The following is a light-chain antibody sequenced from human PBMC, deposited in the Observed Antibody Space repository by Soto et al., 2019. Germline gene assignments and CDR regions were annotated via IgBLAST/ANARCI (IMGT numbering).Light chain of an antibody. CDR1: QSVSSIY. V-gene: IGKV3-20*01. J-gene: IGKJ1*01. CDR2: GAS. Sequence: EIVLTQSPGTLPLSPGERATLSYRASQSVSSIYLAWYQQKPGRAPRLVIYGASNRATGVPDRFSGSGSGTVFSLTISRLEPEDFAVYYCQQYGGSWTFGQGTKVEIK. CDR3: QQYGGSWT.